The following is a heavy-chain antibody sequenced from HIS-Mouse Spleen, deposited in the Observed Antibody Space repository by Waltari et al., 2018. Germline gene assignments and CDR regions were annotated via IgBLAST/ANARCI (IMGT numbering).Heavy chain of an antibody. D-gene: IGHD5-12*01. V-gene: IGHV4-39*07. CDR3: ARDGYSGYGHDAFDI. CDR1: GGSISSSSYY. J-gene: IGHJ3*02. Sequence: QLQLQESGPGLVKPSETLSLTCTVSGGSISSSSYYWGWIRQPPGKGLGWIGGIYYSARPYYTPSLKSRVTISVDTSKNQFSLKLSSVTAADTAVYYCARDGYSGYGHDAFDIWGQGTMVTVSS. CDR2: IYYSARP.